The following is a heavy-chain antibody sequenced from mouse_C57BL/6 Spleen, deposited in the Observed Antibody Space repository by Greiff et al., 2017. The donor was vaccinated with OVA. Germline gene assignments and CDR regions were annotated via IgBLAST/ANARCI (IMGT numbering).Heavy chain of an antibody. V-gene: IGHV1-53*01. D-gene: IGHD2-14*01. Sequence: QVQLQQSGTELVKPGASVKLSCKASGYTFTSYWMHWVTQRPGQGLEWIGNINPSNGGTNYNEKFKSKATLTVDKSSSTAYMQLSSLTSEDSAVYYCAREGVRDYFDYWGQGTTLTVSS. J-gene: IGHJ2*01. CDR3: AREGVRDYFDY. CDR2: INPSNGGT. CDR1: GYTFTSYW.